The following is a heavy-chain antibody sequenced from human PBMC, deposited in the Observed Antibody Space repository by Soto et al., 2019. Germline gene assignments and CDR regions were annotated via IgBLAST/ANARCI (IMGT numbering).Heavy chain of an antibody. CDR2: ISGYNGNT. CDR3: AREGQAPYYYYGMDV. J-gene: IGHJ6*02. CDR1: GYTFTNYG. Sequence: QVQVVQSGDEVKKPGASVKVSCKASGYTFTNYGFSWVRQAPGQGLEWMGRISGYNGNTKYAEKIQGRVTMTTDTSTSTAHMELRSLRSDDTAVYYCAREGQAPYYYYGMDVWGQGTAVTVSS. V-gene: IGHV1-18*01.